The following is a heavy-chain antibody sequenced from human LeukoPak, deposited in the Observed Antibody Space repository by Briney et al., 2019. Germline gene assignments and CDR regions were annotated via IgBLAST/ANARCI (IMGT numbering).Heavy chain of an antibody. CDR2: IKSDGSNS. V-gene: IGHV3-74*01. CDR1: GFTFSTYW. D-gene: IGHD2/OR15-2a*01. Sequence: PGGSLRLSCAASGFTFSTYWMHWVRHAPGTGLVWVSRIKSDGSNSNYADCVKGRFTISRDNAKNSLYLQMNSLRAEDTAVYYCTTFYSRLTDYWGQGTVVTVSS. J-gene: IGHJ4*02. CDR3: TTFYSRLTDY.